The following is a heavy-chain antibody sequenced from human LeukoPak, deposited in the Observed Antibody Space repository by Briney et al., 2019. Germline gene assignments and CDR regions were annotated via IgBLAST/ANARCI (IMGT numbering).Heavy chain of an antibody. CDR3: ATGLVPAPYYFDY. Sequence: SQTLSLTCTVSGGSIISGRYYWSWIRQHPGNGLEWIGYIYYSGSTYYNPSLKSRVTISVDTSKNQFSLKLSSVTAADTAVYYCATGLVPAPYYFDYWGQGTLVTVSS. CDR2: IYYSGST. V-gene: IGHV4-31*03. D-gene: IGHD2-2*01. J-gene: IGHJ4*02. CDR1: GGSIISGRYY.